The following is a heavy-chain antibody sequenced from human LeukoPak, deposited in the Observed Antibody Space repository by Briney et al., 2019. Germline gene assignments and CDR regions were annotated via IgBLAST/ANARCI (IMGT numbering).Heavy chain of an antibody. V-gene: IGHV3-21*01. CDR3: ARGSRGMDV. J-gene: IGHJ6*02. CDR1: GFTFSSYF. CDR2: ISSTSSYI. Sequence: GGSLRLSCAASGFTFSSYFMNWVRQAPGKGLEWVSSISSTSSYIYYADSVKGRFTISRDNAENTLYLQMSSLRAEDTGVYYCARGSRGMDVWGQGTTVTVS.